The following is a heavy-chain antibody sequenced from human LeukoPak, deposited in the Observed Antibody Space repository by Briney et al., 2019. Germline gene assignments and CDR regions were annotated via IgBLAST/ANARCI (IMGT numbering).Heavy chain of an antibody. CDR2: IYPDDSDT. Sequence: GESLKISCKHSEYSFPNYCIGWVRQMPGKGLEWMGIIYPDDSDTRYSPSFQGQVTISADKSISTAYLQWSSLKASDTAMYYCARQGHLRYSFSNSDAFDIWGQGTMVTVSS. J-gene: IGHJ3*02. CDR3: ARQGHLRYSFSNSDAFDI. CDR1: EYSFPNYC. D-gene: IGHD3-9*01. V-gene: IGHV5-51*01.